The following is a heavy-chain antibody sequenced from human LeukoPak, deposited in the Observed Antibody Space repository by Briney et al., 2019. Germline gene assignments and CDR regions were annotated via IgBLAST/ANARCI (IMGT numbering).Heavy chain of an antibody. CDR2: ISYDGSNK. J-gene: IGHJ4*02. CDR3: AKEGSGYGQIDY. V-gene: IGHV3-30*18. CDR1: GFTVSSTY. Sequence: GGSLRLSCAPSGFTVSSTYMSWVRQAPGKGLEWVAVISYDGSNKYYADSVKGRFTISRDNSKNTLYLQMNSLRAEDTAVYYCAKEGSGYGQIDYWGQGTLVTVSS. D-gene: IGHD5-12*01.